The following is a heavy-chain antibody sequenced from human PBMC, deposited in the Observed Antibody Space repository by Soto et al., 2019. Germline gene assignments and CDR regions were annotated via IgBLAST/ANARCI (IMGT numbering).Heavy chain of an antibody. J-gene: IGHJ4*02. V-gene: IGHV3-23*01. CDR1: RFTFSTFA. CDR3: AKDSYSDFWSGHYYYFDF. D-gene: IGHD3-3*01. Sequence: GGSLRLSCAASRFTFSTFAMSWVRQAPGKGLEWVAAISGGGANTYYADSVKGRFTISRDNSKNTLYLQMDSLRAEDTAIYFCAKDSYSDFWSGHYYYFDFWGQGTLVTVSS. CDR2: ISGGGANT.